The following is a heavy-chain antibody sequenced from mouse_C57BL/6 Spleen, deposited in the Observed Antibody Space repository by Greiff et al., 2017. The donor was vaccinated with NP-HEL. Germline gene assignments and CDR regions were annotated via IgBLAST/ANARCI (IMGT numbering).Heavy chain of an antibody. V-gene: IGHV1-15*01. D-gene: IGHD1-1*01. J-gene: IGHJ2*01. CDR3: TRRATVAPYEGYFDY. CDR2: IDPETGGT. Sequence: QVQLQQSGAELVRPGASVTLSCKASGYTFTDYEMHWVKQTPVHGLEWIGAIDPETGGTAYNQKFKGKAILTADKSSSTAYMELRSLTSEDSAVYYCTRRATVAPYEGYFDYWGQGTTLTVSS. CDR1: GYTFTDYE.